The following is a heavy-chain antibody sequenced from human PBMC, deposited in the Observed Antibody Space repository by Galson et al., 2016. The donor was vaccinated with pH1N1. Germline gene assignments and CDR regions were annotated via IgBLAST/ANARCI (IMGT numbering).Heavy chain of an antibody. J-gene: IGHJ6*03. CDR2: ITSNSFYI. Sequence: SLRLSCAASGFTFTAYSMNWVRQAPGKGLEWVASITSNSFYIYYADSVRGRFTISRDNAKNSLSLHMNSLSADDTAVYYCARDPGRPRLYYMDVLGKGTTVTVSS. D-gene: IGHD1-26*01. V-gene: IGHV3-21*01. CDR3: ARDPGRPRLYYMDV. CDR1: GFTFTAYS.